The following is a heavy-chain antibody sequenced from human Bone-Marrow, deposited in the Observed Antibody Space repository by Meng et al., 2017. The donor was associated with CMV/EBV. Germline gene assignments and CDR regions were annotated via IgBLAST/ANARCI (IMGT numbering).Heavy chain of an antibody. Sequence: GESLKISCAASGFTVSSNYMSWVRQAPGKGLEWVAVISYDGSNKYYADSVKGRFTISRDNSKNTLYLQMNSLRAEDTAVYYCAGGKLIGLAEYWGQGTLVTVSS. J-gene: IGHJ4*02. CDR2: ISYDGSNK. CDR3: AGGKLIGLAEY. V-gene: IGHV3-30-3*01. CDR1: GFTVSSNY. D-gene: IGHD2/OR15-2a*01.